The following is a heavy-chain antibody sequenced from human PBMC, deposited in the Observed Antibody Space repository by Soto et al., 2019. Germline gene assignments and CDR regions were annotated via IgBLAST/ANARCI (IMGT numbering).Heavy chain of an antibody. D-gene: IGHD4-17*01. CDR1: GFTFSSYS. CDR3: ARAAIRWSYYFEY. CDR2: ISSSSSYI. J-gene: IGHJ4*02. Sequence: PGGSLRLSCAASGFTFSSYSMNWVRQAPGKGLEWVSSISSSSSYIYYADSVKGRFTISSDNAKNSLYLQMNSLRAEDTAVYYCARAAIRWSYYFEYWGQGTLVTVSS. V-gene: IGHV3-21*01.